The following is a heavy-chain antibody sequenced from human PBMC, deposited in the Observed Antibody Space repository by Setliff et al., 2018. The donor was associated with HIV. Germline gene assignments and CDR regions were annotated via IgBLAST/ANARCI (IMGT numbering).Heavy chain of an antibody. CDR3: VRHITNPRWAYFDY. D-gene: IGHD1-20*01. CDR1: GYSFVSYW. CDR2: VYPPDSET. J-gene: IGHJ4*02. V-gene: IGHV5-51*01. Sequence: GESLKISCQGFGYSFVSYWIGWVRHRPGKGLEWMAIVYPPDSETVYSPSFQGQVTISVDNSISTTFLQWSSLRASDTAIYFCVRHITNPRWAYFDYWGQGTPVTISS.